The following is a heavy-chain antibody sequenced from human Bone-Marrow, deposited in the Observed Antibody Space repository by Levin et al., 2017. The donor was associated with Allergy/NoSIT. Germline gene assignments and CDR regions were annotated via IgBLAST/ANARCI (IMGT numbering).Heavy chain of an antibody. V-gene: IGHV1-18*01. J-gene: IGHJ5*02. CDR3: ARDYGDYEGERNWFDP. CDR2: ISGYNGNT. Sequence: GESLKISCKASGYTFTRDGITWVRQAPGQGLEWMGWISGYNGNTHYAWKFQGRLTMTTDISTSTAYMELRSLRSDDTALYYCARDYGDYEGERNWFDPWGQGTLVTVSS. D-gene: IGHD4-17*01. CDR1: GYTFTRDG.